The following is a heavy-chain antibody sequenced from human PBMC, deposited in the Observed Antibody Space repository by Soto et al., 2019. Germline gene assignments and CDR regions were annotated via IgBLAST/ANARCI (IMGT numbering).Heavy chain of an antibody. D-gene: IGHD5-12*01. J-gene: IGHJ5*02. CDR2: TYFRSKWYN. CDR3: AKGDNLGPKTGYAFDP. Sequence: PSQPLSLTCAISGVSFSSNTASWNWIRQSPSRGLEWLGRTYFRSKWYNDYAVSVKSRIIINPDTSNNQFSLQLNSVTPEDTAVYFCAKGDNLGPKTGYAFDPWGQGIMVTVSS. V-gene: IGHV6-1*01. CDR1: GVSFSSNTAS.